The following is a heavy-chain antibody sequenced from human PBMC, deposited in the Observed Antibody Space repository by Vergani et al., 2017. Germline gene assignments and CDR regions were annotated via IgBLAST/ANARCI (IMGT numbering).Heavy chain of an antibody. V-gene: IGHV2-70*04. D-gene: IGHD4-11*01. CDR1: GFSLTTSAMR. J-gene: IGHJ4*02. CDR2: IEWDDDK. CDR3: ARDYRGDFFDY. Sequence: QVTLKESGPALVRPTQTLTLTCTFSGFSLTTSAMRVSWIRQPPGKALEWLARIEWDDDKFYNTSLKNRLSISKDTSRNQVVLTMTDMDPVDTDTYYCARDYRGDFFDYWGQGTLVTVTS.